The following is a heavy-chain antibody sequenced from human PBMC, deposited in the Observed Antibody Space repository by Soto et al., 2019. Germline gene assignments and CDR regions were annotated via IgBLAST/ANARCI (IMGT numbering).Heavy chain of an antibody. CDR2: FEPRDSYT. D-gene: IGHD3-22*01. J-gene: IGHJ3*01. CDR1: GYSFTSYW. Sequence: GESLKISLKGSGYSFTSYWFSWVREMPGKGLEWIGRFEPRDSYTIYSPSFQRRVTISADKSISRAYLQRSSLNASDTALYYCARGSDSRSCSDAFDFWGQGTMVTVSS. V-gene: IGHV5-10-1*04. CDR3: ARGSDSRSCSDAFDF.